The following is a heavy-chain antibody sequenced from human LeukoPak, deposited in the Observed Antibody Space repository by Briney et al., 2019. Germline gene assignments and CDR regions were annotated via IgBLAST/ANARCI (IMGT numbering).Heavy chain of an antibody. V-gene: IGHV1-18*01. Sequence: GASVKVSCKASGYTFTSYGITWVRQAPGQGLEWMGWISPHNGYTNYVQNLQGRVTMTTDTSTSTFYMEVRSLRSDDTAVYYCARGAGRGFKYDYWGQGTLVTVSS. J-gene: IGHJ4*02. CDR1: GYTFTSYG. CDR2: ISPHNGYT. D-gene: IGHD3-10*01. CDR3: ARGAGRGFKYDY.